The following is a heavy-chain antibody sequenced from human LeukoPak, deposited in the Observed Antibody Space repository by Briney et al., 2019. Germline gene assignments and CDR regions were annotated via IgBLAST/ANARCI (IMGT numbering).Heavy chain of an antibody. CDR3: ARLHGSGSYYDY. CDR2: ISPNSGGT. Sequence: GASVKVSCKASGYTFTGYYMHWVRQAPGQGLEWMGWISPNSGGTNYAQKFQGRVTMTRDTSINTAYMELSTLRSDDTAVYYCARLHGSGSYYDYWGQGTLVTVSS. CDR1: GYTFTGYY. D-gene: IGHD3-10*01. J-gene: IGHJ4*02. V-gene: IGHV1-2*02.